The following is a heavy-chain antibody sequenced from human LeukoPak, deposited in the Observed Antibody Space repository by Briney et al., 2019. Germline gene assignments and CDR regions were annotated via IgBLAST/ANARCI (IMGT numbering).Heavy chain of an antibody. CDR1: GGSFSDYY. J-gene: IGHJ3*02. CDR3: ARGIGTSYDSSRDAFDI. V-gene: IGHV4-59*10. D-gene: IGHD3-22*01. Sequence: PSETLSLTCAVYGGSFSDYYWSWIRQPAGKGLEWIGRIYSPGTNYNYNPSVKSRVTISIDTSKNQFSLKLTSVTAADTAVYYCARGIGTSYDSSRDAFDIWGQGTMVTVSS. CDR2: IYSPGTN.